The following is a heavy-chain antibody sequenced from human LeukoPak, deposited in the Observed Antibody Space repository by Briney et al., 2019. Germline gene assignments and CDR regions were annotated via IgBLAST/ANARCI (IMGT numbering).Heavy chain of an antibody. J-gene: IGHJ5*02. Sequence: GFLRLSCAASGFTFSTYAMHWVRQAPGKGLEWVAVISYDGSSKYYADSVKGRFTISRDNSKNTLYLQMNSLRAEDTAVYYCARDSSSSQWFDPWGQGTLVTVSS. CDR2: ISYDGSSK. V-gene: IGHV3-30*04. CDR1: GFTFSTYA. CDR3: ARDSSSSQWFDP. D-gene: IGHD6-6*01.